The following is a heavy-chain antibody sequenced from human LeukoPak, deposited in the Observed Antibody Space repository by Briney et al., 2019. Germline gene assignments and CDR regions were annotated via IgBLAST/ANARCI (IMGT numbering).Heavy chain of an antibody. Sequence: GGSLRLSCAASGFTFSSYAMSWVRQAPGRGLVWVSSISGSGGNIYYADSVKGRFTISRDNSKNTLYLQMKSLRDDDTAVYYCAKSRSGYALFDYWGQGTLVTVSS. J-gene: IGHJ4*02. D-gene: IGHD5-12*01. CDR1: GFTFSSYA. V-gene: IGHV3-23*01. CDR3: AKSRSGYALFDY. CDR2: ISGSGGNI.